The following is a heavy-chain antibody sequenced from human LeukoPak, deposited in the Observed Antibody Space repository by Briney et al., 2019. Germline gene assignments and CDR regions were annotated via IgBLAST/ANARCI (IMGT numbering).Heavy chain of an antibody. CDR3: AKTRKSVGGSYF. J-gene: IGHJ4*02. CDR2: ISGSGSST. V-gene: IGHV3-23*01. CDR1: GFTFSSYA. Sequence: QPGRSLRPSCAASGFTFSSYAMSWVRQAPGKGLEWVSTISGSGSSTYYADSVKGRFTISRDNSKNTLYLQIDSRRAEDTAVYYCAKTRKSVGGSYFWGQGTLVTVSS. D-gene: IGHD1-26*01.